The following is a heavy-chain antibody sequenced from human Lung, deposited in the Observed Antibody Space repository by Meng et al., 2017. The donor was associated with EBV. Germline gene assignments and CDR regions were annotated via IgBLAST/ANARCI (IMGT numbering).Heavy chain of an antibody. CDR3: AKDCSGDEDS. CDR1: GFTLRSYW. D-gene: IGHD1-14*01. V-gene: IGHV3-74*01. J-gene: IGHJ4*02. Sequence: MESGGXLVGTGXSLRLSCAASGFTLRSYWVHWVRQAPGKGLVWVSRINPDGSVITYADSVKGRFTISRDNAKNTVYLKMNNLRAEDTAVYYCAKDCSGDEDSWCQGTLVTVSS. CDR2: INPDGSVI.